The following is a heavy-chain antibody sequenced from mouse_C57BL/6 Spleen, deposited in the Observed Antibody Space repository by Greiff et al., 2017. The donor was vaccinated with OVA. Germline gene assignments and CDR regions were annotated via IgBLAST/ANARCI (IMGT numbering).Heavy chain of an antibody. CDR1: GFTFSNYW. Sequence: EVMLVESGGGLVQPGGSMKLSCVASGFTFSNYWMNWVRQSPEKGLEWVAQIRLKSDNYATHYAESVKGRFTISRDDSKSSVYLQMNNLRAEDTGIYYCTVYYYGSSYVGYYFDYWGQGTTLTVSS. D-gene: IGHD1-1*01. V-gene: IGHV6-3*01. CDR2: IRLKSDNYAT. CDR3: TVYYYGSSYVGYYFDY. J-gene: IGHJ2*01.